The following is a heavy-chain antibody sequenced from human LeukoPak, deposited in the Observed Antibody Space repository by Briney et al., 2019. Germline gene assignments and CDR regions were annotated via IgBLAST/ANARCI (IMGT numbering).Heavy chain of an antibody. CDR2: IYYSGST. Sequence: SETLSLTCTVSGGSISSSSYYWGWIRQPPGKGLEWIGSIYYSGSTYYNPSLKSRVTISVDTSKNQFSLKLSSVTAADTAAYYCARVNYGDYVYAVDYWGQGTLVTVSS. CDR3: ARVNYGDYVYAVDY. D-gene: IGHD4-17*01. J-gene: IGHJ4*02. CDR1: GGSISSSSYY. V-gene: IGHV4-39*07.